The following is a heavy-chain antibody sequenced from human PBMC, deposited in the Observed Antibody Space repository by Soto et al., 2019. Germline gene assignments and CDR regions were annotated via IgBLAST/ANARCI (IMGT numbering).Heavy chain of an antibody. D-gene: IGHD3-16*01. V-gene: IGHV5-51*01. CDR3: GRQGSYDYGPSYTWFDP. CDR1: GYSFSSYY. CDR2: IYPGDSDT. J-gene: IGHJ5*02. Sequence: EVQLVQSGAEVKKPGESLKISCKGSGYSFSSYYIGWVRQMPGKGLEWMGIIYPGDSDTRYSPSFQGQVTISADKSISAAYLQSSSLKASDTAIYYCGRQGSYDYGPSYTWFDPWGQGTLVTVSS.